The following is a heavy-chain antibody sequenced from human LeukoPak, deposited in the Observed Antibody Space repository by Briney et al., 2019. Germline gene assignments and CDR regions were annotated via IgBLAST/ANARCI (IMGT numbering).Heavy chain of an antibody. Sequence: PGGSLRLSCRASGFIFSSYGLHWVRQAPGKGLDWVAVTWNDGKKKYYADSVKGRFTISKDNSRNTVYLQMNSLRVEDSAVYYCARDHSSTGTYPADYWGQGTLVIVSS. CDR1: GFIFSSYG. CDR3: ARDHSSTGTYPADY. J-gene: IGHJ4*02. V-gene: IGHV3-33*01. D-gene: IGHD1-26*01. CDR2: TWNDGKKK.